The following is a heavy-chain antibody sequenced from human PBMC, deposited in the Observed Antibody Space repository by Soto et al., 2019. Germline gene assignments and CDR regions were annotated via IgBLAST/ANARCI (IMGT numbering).Heavy chain of an antibody. D-gene: IGHD2-2*01. V-gene: IGHV4-31*03. CDR1: GGSISSGGYY. CDR2: IYYSGSA. Sequence: QVQLQESGPGLVKPSQTLSLTCTVSGGSISSGGYYWSWIRQHPGKGLEWIGYIYYSGSAYYNPSLESRVTISVDTSQNPCSLSLGSVPAADTAVYYCARDAGGWYQLLSPCFDPWGQGTLVTVSS. J-gene: IGHJ5*02. CDR3: ARDAGGWYQLLSPCFDP.